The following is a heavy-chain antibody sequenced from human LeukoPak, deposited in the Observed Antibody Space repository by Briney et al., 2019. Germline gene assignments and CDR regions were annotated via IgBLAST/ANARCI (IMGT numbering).Heavy chain of an antibody. D-gene: IGHD6-13*01. J-gene: IGHJ4*02. CDR2: INHSGST. Sequence: SETLSLTCAVYGGSFSGYYWSWIRQPPGKGLEWIGEINHSGSTNYNPSLKSRVTISVDTSRNQFSLKLSSVTAADTAVYYCARDAGIAAAGTGVDYWGQGTLVTVSS. CDR3: ARDAGIAAAGTGVDY. CDR1: GGSFSGYY. V-gene: IGHV4-34*01.